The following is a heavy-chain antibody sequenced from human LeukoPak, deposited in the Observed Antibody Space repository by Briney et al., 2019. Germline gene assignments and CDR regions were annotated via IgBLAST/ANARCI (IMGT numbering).Heavy chain of an antibody. J-gene: IGHJ4*02. CDR3: VRRRTPGYSYESTFDY. CDR2: IYPGDSDT. CDR1: GYSFTSYW. D-gene: IGHD5-18*01. Sequence: GESLKISCKGSGYSFTSYWIGWVRQMPGKGLEGMGIIYPGDSDTRYSPSFQGQVTISADNSISTAYLQWSSLKASDTAMYYCVRRRTPGYSYESTFDYWGQGTLVTVSS. V-gene: IGHV5-51*01.